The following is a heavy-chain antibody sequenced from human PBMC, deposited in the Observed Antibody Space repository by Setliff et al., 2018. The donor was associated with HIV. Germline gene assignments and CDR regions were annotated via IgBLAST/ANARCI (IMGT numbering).Heavy chain of an antibody. Sequence: SETLSLTCTVSGGSISSSSYYWGWIRQPPGKGLEWIGNIYYSGTTYDNPSLKSRVTISVDTPKNQFSLKLTSVTAADTAVYYCARSVPRYCSGGSCYPPLFDYWGQGTLVTVSS. CDR2: IYYSGTT. CDR3: ARSVPRYCSGGSCYPPLFDY. CDR1: GGSISSSSYY. J-gene: IGHJ4*02. V-gene: IGHV4-39*01. D-gene: IGHD2-15*01.